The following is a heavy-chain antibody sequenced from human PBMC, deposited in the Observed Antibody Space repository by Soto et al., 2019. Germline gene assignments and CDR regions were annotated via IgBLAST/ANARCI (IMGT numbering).Heavy chain of an antibody. V-gene: IGHV1-18*04. Sequence: QVQLVQSGAEVKKPGASVKVSCQASGYTFTNYGITWVRQAPGQGLEWVGWFNAYNGNTKYAQKFHGRVTMTTDTSTGTVYMEMRSLRSDDTAVYFCAREGRAFTNFGEGLDVWGQGTTVTGS. CDR2: FNAYNGNT. J-gene: IGHJ6*02. CDR3: AREGRAFTNFGEGLDV. D-gene: IGHD3-3*01. CDR1: GYTFTNYG.